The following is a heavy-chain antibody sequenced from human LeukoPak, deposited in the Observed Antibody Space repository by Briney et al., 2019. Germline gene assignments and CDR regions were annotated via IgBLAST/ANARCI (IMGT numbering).Heavy chain of an antibody. CDR1: GGSISSSSYY. D-gene: IGHD2-15*01. V-gene: IGHV4-39*01. CDR3: ASSAGSGGFVTAFDI. CDR2: IYYSGST. J-gene: IGHJ3*02. Sequence: SETLSLTCTVSGGSISSSSYYWSWIRQPPGKGLEWIGSIYYSGSTYYNPSLKSRVTISVDTSKNQFSLKLSSVTAADTAVYYCASSAGSGGFVTAFDIWGQGTMVTVSS.